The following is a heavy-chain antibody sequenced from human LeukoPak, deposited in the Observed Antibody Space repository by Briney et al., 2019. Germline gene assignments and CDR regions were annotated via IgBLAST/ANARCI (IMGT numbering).Heavy chain of an antibody. J-gene: IGHJ4*02. CDR1: GFTFTRHS. V-gene: IGHV3-23*01. CDR2: ISGSGGST. CDR3: AKDQRYSYGYDY. Sequence: PGGSLRLSCAASGFTFTRHSMNWVRQAPGKGLEWVSAISGSGGSTYYADSVKGRFTISRDNSKNTLYLQMNSLRAEDTAVYYCAKDQRYSYGYDYWGQGTLVTVSS. D-gene: IGHD5-18*01.